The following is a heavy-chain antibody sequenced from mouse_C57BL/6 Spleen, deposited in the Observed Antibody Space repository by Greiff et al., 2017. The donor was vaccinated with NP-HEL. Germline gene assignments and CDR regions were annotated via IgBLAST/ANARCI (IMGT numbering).Heavy chain of an antibody. CDR1: GYSITSGYY. D-gene: IGHD1-1*01. CDR3: ARDPYYYGSLSWYFDV. Sequence: EVQLVESGPGLVKPSQSLSLTCSVTGYSITSGYYWNWIRQFPGNKLEWMGYISYDGSNNYNPSLKNRISITRDTSKNQFFLKLNSVTTEDTATYYCARDPYYYGSLSWYFDVWGTGTTVTVSS. CDR2: ISYDGSN. J-gene: IGHJ1*03. V-gene: IGHV3-6*01.